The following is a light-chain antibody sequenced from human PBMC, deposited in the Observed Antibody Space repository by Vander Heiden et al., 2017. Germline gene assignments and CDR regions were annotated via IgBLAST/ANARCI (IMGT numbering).Light chain of an antibody. J-gene: IGKJ2*01. CDR3: QQHNNWPLYT. CDR1: QSVSSN. Sequence: EIVMTQSPATLSVSPGERATLSCRASQSVSSNLAWYQQKPGQAPRLLIYGASTRDTGIPARFSGSGYGTEFTLTISSRQSEDFAVYYCQQHNNWPLYTFGQGTKLEIK. CDR2: GAS. V-gene: IGKV3-15*01.